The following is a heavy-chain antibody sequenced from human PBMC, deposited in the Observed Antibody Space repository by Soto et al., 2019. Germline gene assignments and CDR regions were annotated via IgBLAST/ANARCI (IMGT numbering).Heavy chain of an antibody. CDR3: ARSLTTSYYYYYGMDV. J-gene: IGHJ6*02. Sequence: QVQLQESGPGLVKPSQTLSLTCTVSGGSISSGGYYWSWIRQHPGKGLEWIGYIYYSGRTYYNPSLKSRVTISVDTSKNQFSLKLSSVTAADTAVYYCARSLTTSYYYYYGMDVWGQGTTVTVSS. CDR1: GGSISSGGYY. CDR2: IYYSGRT. V-gene: IGHV4-31*03. D-gene: IGHD4-4*01.